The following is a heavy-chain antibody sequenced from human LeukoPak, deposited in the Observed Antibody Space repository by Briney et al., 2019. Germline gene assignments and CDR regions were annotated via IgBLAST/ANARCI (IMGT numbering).Heavy chain of an antibody. CDR1: GFAFSTYV. V-gene: IGHV3-30*03. D-gene: IGHD3-16*02. CDR2: ISYDGSDK. CDR3: VVWGSYRPVDI. Sequence: QPGGSLRLSCAAPGFAFSTYVIHWVRQTPGKGLEWVALISYDGSDKYYADSVKGRFTISRDNSKSTLYLQMNSLRAEDTAVYYCVVWGSYRPVDIWGQGTMVTVSS. J-gene: IGHJ3*02.